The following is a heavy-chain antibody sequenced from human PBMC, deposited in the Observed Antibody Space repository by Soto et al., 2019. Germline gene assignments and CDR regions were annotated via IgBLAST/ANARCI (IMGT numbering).Heavy chain of an antibody. J-gene: IGHJ5*02. Sequence: GGSLRLSCAASGFTFNRYAMHWVRQAPGKGLEWISSISGSGFKKYYADSVKGRFTISRDNSKSTVYLELNNLSAEDTAVYHCAKNQGVELVPLTTVDWFDPWGQGSVVTVSS. V-gene: IGHV3-23*01. D-gene: IGHD1-26*01. CDR3: AKNQGVELVPLTTVDWFDP. CDR1: GFTFNRYA. CDR2: ISGSGFKK.